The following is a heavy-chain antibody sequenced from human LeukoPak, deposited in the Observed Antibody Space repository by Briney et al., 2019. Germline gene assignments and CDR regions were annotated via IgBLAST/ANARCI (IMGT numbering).Heavy chain of an antibody. CDR2: ISYSGST. CDR1: RGSISKYY. D-gene: IGHD5-18*01. Sequence: PSETLSLTCIVSRGSISKYYWSWLRQSPGKGLEWIGYISYSGSTKYNPSFKSRVTMSVDTSKNQFSLKVTSLTAADTAVYYCARDSYNYASTSLDYWGQGTLVIVSS. CDR3: ARDSYNYASTSLDY. V-gene: IGHV4-59*01. J-gene: IGHJ4*02.